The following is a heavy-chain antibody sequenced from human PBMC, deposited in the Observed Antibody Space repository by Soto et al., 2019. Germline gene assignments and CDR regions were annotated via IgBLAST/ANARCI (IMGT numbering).Heavy chain of an antibody. CDR2: IRNTPYGGTT. CDR1: GFRFSEHA. CDR3: SRGSFGYHGP. D-gene: IGHD2-2*03. J-gene: IGHJ5*02. V-gene: IGHV3-49*04. Sequence: PGGSLRLSCNFSGFRFSEHAMTWVRQAPGKGLEWVGFIRNTPYGGTTDYAASVRGRFTISRDDSASIAYLQMNSLKTEDSGLYYCSRGSFGYHGPWGPGTLVTVSS.